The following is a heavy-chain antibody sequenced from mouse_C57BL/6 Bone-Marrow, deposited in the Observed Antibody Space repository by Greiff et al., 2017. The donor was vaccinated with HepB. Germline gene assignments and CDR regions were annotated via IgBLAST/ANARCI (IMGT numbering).Heavy chain of an antibody. CDR2: IYPRSGNT. V-gene: IGHV1-81*01. CDR3: ARHSKGAWFAY. Sequence: QVQLQQSGAELARPGASVKLSCKASGYTFTSYGISWVKQKTGQGLEWIGEIYPRSGNTYYNEKFKGKATLTADKSSSTAYMELRSLTSEDSAVYFCARHSKGAWFAYWGQGTLVTVSA. D-gene: IGHD2-5*01. CDR1: GYTFTSYG. J-gene: IGHJ3*01.